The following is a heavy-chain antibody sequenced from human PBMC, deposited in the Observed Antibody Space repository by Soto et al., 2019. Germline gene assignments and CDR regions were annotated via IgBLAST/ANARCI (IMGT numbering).Heavy chain of an antibody. J-gene: IGHJ5*01. D-gene: IGHD1-1*01. CDR3: ARVRQGCSANNCYFDP. Sequence: PSETLSLTCTLSGGSVRAPDWWNWVRQSPDKGLEWIAEVHISGHSNYNPSLRSRVSVSIDSSKNQFYLNLNSVTAADTAIYYCARVRQGCSANNCYFDPWGQGTQDTVST. CDR2: VHISGHS. V-gene: IGHV4-4*02. CDR1: GGSVRAPDW.